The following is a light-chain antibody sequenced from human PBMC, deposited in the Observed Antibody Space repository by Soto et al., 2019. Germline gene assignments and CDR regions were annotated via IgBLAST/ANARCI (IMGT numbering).Light chain of an antibody. CDR2: DAS. CDR1: QSVSSY. J-gene: IGKJ4*01. Sequence: EIVLTQSPATLSLSPGERATLSGRASQSVSSYLAWYQQKPGQAHRLLIYDASNMATGIPARFSGSGSGTDFTLTIRSLEPEEFAVYYCQQRSNWPLTFGGGTKVEIK. V-gene: IGKV3-11*01. CDR3: QQRSNWPLT.